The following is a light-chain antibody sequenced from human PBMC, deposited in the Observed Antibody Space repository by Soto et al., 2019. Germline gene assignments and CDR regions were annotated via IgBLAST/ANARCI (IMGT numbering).Light chain of an antibody. CDR2: RDH. V-gene: IGLV1-44*01. J-gene: IGLJ2*01. CDR3: AAWDDSLNGYVV. CDR1: RYNIGSNT. Sequence: QSVLTQPPSASGTPGQRVTISCSGSRYNIGSNTVNWYQQVPGTAPRLLIHRDHQRPSGVPDRFSDSKSGTSASLAISGLQSEDEADYYCAAWDDSLNGYVVFGGGTKLTVL.